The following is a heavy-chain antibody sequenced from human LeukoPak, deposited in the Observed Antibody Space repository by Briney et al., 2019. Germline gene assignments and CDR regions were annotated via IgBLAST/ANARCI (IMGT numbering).Heavy chain of an antibody. J-gene: IGHJ3*02. CDR1: GYTLTELS. V-gene: IGHV1-24*01. D-gene: IGHD3-22*01. Sequence: ASVKVSCKVSGYTLTELSMHWVRQAPGKGLEWMGGFDPEDGETIYAQKFQGRVTMTEDTSTDTAYMELSSLRSEDTAVYYCAAQWLLPNRGASDIWGQGAMVTVSS. CDR2: FDPEDGET. CDR3: AAQWLLPNRGASDI.